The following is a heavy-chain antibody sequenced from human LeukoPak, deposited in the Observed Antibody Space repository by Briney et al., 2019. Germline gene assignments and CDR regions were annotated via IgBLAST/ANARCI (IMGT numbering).Heavy chain of an antibody. Sequence: KPSETLSLTCGVYGGSFSGFYWSWIRQPPGKGLEWIGEINHRGSTNYNPSLKSRVTMSVDTSKKQFSLKLSSVTAADTAVYYCARGYQLLWGGWFDPWGQGTLVTVSS. CDR2: INHRGST. V-gene: IGHV4-34*01. CDR3: ARGYQLLWGGWFDP. CDR1: GGSFSGFY. J-gene: IGHJ5*02. D-gene: IGHD2-2*01.